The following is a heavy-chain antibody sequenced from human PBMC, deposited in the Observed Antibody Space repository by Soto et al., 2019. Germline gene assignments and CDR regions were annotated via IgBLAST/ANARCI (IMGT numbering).Heavy chain of an antibody. CDR3: AMLGGWSGGSNDMDV. J-gene: IGHJ6*02. V-gene: IGHV3-72*01. D-gene: IGHD6-19*01. CDR1: GLIFSDYH. CDR2: IRRKANSYTT. Sequence: EVQLVESGGGLVQPGGSLRLSCAASGLIFSDYHMDWVRQAPGKGLEWVGRIRRKANSYTTEYAASVKGRFTISRDDLKKSLYLRMNSLKTEDTAVYYCAMLGGWSGGSNDMDVWGQGTTVTVSS.